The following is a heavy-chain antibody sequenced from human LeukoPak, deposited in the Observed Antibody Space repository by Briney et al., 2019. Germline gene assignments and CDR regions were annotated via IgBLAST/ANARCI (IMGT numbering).Heavy chain of an antibody. J-gene: IGHJ4*02. CDR2: ISSSSSYI. D-gene: IGHD1-26*01. CDR1: GFTFSSYS. Sequence: GGSLRLSCAASGFTFSSYSMNWVRQAPGKGLEWVSSISSSSSYIYYADSVKGRFTISRDNAKNSLYLQMNSLRAEDTAVYYCAREHIVGATDFDYWGQGTLVTVSS. V-gene: IGHV3-21*01. CDR3: AREHIVGATDFDY.